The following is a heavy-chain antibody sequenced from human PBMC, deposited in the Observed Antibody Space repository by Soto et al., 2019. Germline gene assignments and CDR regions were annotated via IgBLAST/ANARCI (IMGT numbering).Heavy chain of an antibody. CDR1: GGSISSFY. CDR2: VRATGST. Sequence: SETLSLTCSVSGGSISSFYWSWIRQPAGKGLEWIGRVRATGSTNYNPSLKSRVIMSLDTSENQISMNLTSVTAADTAVYYCARAVTYNWNYFDYWGQGALVTVSS. J-gene: IGHJ4*02. CDR3: ARAVTYNWNYFDY. D-gene: IGHD1-20*01. V-gene: IGHV4-4*07.